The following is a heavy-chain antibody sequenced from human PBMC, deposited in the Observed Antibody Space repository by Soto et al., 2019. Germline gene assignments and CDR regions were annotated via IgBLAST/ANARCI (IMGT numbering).Heavy chain of an antibody. Sequence: XDSLTISGKGSGYSFTSYWIGLVRQMPGKGLEWMGIIYPGDSDTRYSPSFQGQVTISADKSISTAYLQWSSLKASETAMYYCARHGSDIVVVPAADYYYYGMDVWGQGTTVTVSS. CDR2: IYPGDSDT. V-gene: IGHV5-51*01. CDR1: GYSFTSYW. J-gene: IGHJ6*02. D-gene: IGHD2-2*01. CDR3: ARHGSDIVVVPAADYYYYGMDV.